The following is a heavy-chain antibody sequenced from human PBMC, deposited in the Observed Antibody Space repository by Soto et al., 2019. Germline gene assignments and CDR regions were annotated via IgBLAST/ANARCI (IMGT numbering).Heavy chain of an antibody. V-gene: IGHV1-46*03. CDR3: SRGRQYYQYAMDV. CDR2: INPSGGST. Sequence: QVQVVQSGAEVKNPGASVKISCKASGYTFTDYYIHWVRQAPGQGLEWMGRINPSGGSTAKAQNFQGRITMTGDTSTSTAYMELRSLRPEDTAMYYCSRGRQYYQYAMDVWGQGTTVTVSS. J-gene: IGHJ6*02. CDR1: GYTFTDYY.